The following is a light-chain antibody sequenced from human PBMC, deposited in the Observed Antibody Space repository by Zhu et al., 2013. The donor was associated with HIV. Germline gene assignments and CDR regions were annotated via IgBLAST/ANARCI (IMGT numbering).Light chain of an antibody. CDR1: RFNIGNNY. J-gene: IGLJ2*01. V-gene: IGLV1-51*01. Sequence: QSVLTQPPSVSAAPGQKVTISCSGSRFNIGNNYVSWYQQLPGTAPKLLIYENNKRPSGIPDRFSGSKSGTSATLGVTGLQTGDEADYYCGTWDSSLSAGVFGGGTKVTVL. CDR2: ENN. CDR3: GTWDSSLSAGV.